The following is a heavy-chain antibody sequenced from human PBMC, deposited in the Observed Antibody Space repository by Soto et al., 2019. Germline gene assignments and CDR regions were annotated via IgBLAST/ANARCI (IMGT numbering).Heavy chain of an antibody. Sequence: VASVKVSCKASGGTFSSYAISWVRQAPGQGLEWMGGIIPIFGTANYAQKFQGRVTITADESTSTAYMELSSLRSEDTAVYYCARARYYDSSGSRGYFDYWGQGTLVTVSS. CDR2: IIPIFGTA. J-gene: IGHJ4*02. CDR3: ARARYYDSSGSRGYFDY. CDR1: GGTFSSYA. V-gene: IGHV1-69*13. D-gene: IGHD3-22*01.